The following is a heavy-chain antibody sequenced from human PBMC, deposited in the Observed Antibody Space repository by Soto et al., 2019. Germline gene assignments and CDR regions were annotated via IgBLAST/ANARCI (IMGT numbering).Heavy chain of an antibody. V-gene: IGHV4-38-2*01. Sequence: SEPLSLTCAVSGYPIRSGYYWGWIRQPPGKGLEWIGIIHHSGSTYYNPPLRSRITISVDTSKNQFSLKMPSVTAADTAVYYCARSSGYVPGGYWGQGILVTV. CDR2: IHHSGST. D-gene: IGHD5-12*01. CDR3: ARSSGYVPGGY. J-gene: IGHJ4*02. CDR1: GYPIRSGYY.